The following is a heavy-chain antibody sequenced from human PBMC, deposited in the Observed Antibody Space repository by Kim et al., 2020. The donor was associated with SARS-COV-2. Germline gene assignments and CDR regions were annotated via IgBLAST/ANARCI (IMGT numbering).Heavy chain of an antibody. CDR3: AKGVVYYYDSSGYYYQGELDY. CDR2: ISYDGSNK. J-gene: IGHJ4*02. CDR1: GFTFSSYG. V-gene: IGHV3-30*18. Sequence: GGSLRLSCAASGFTFSSYGMHWVRQAPGKGLEWVAVISYDGSNKYYADSVKGRFTISRDNSKNTLYLQMNSLRAEDTAVYYCAKGVVYYYDSSGYYYQGELDYWGQGTLVTVSS. D-gene: IGHD3-22*01.